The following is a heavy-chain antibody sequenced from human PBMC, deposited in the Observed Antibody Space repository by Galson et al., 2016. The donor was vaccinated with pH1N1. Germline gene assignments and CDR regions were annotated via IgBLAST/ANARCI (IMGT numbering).Heavy chain of an antibody. D-gene: IGHD4-23*01. CDR3: ATYRGSVVDAFEI. CDR1: GYSISSGYY. Sequence: ETLSLTCAVTGYSISSGYYWGWVRQPPGKGLEWIGSIYHSGSTYYNPSLKSRVTISADTSKNQVSLKLRSVTAADTAVYYCATYRGSVVDAFEIWGQGTMVTVSS. J-gene: IGHJ3*02. CDR2: IYHSGST. V-gene: IGHV4-38-2*01.